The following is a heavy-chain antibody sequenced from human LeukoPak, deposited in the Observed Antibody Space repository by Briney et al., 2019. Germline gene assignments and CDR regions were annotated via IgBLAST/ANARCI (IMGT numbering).Heavy chain of an antibody. CDR3: ARHQVGATTSFDY. CDR2: IYHSGST. Sequence: SQTLSLTCAVSGGSISSGGYSWSWIRQPPGKGLEWIGYIYHSGSTYYNPSLKSRVTISVDRSKNQFSLKLSSVTAADTAVYYCARHQVGATTSFDYWGQGTLVTVSS. V-gene: IGHV4-30-2*01. D-gene: IGHD1-26*01. CDR1: GGSISSGGYS. J-gene: IGHJ4*02.